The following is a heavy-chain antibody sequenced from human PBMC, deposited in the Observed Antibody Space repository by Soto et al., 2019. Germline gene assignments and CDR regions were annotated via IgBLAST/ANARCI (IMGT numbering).Heavy chain of an antibody. CDR2: ISAYNGNT. J-gene: IGHJ6*02. Sequence: ASVKVSCKASGYTFTSYGISWVRQAPGQGLEWMGWISAYNGNTNYAQKLQGRVTMTTDTSTSTAYMELRSLRSDDTAVYYCARDSFSAMISPGGACMDVWGQGTTVTVSS. CDR3: ARDSFSAMISPGGACMDV. V-gene: IGHV1-18*01. CDR1: GYTFTSYG. D-gene: IGHD2-2*01.